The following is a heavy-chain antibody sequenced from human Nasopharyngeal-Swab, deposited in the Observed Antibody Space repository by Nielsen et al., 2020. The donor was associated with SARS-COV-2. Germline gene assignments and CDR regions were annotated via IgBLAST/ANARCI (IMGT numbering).Heavy chain of an antibody. CDR1: GFTFTSYA. CDR2: MSGRGEKK. CDR3: AKDSGAGFCDDGSCFRTNH. J-gene: IGHJ5*02. D-gene: IGHD2-15*01. V-gene: IGHV3-23*01. Sequence: GESLKISCAASGFTFTSYAMNWVRHAPGKGLEWVSGMSGRGEKKYYAESVKGRFTISRDISKKTLYLKMNGMRAEATAVYYCAKDSGAGFCDDGSCFRTNHLGLGTMVTVSA.